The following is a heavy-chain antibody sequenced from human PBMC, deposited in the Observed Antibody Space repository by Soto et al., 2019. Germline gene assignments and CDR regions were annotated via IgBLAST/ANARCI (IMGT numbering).Heavy chain of an antibody. D-gene: IGHD7-27*01. CDR1: GFNVGSNY. CDR2: IYSGGGA. CDR3: ARITGWA. Sequence: EEQLVESGGALIQPGGSLRLSCAGSGFNVGSNYMTWVRQAPGKGLEWVSTIYSGGGAYYADSVKGRFTISTDNFKNTVYLQMTGLRVEDTAFYYCARITGWAWGQGTLVTVSS. V-gene: IGHV3-53*01. J-gene: IGHJ5*02.